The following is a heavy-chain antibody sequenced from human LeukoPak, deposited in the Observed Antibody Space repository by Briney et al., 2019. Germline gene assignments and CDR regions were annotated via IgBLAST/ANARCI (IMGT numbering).Heavy chain of an antibody. Sequence: SETLSLTCAVYGGSFSGYYWSWIRQPPGKGLEWIGEINHSGSTNYNPSLKSRVTISVDTSKNQFFLKLSSVTAADTAVYYCARDVVAAVGSFDYWGQGILVTVSS. CDR2: INHSGST. D-gene: IGHD6-13*01. J-gene: IGHJ4*02. V-gene: IGHV4-34*01. CDR1: GGSFSGYY. CDR3: ARDVVAAVGSFDY.